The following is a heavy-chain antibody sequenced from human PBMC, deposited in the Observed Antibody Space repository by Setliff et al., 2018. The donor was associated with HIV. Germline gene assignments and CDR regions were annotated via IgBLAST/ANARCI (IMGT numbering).Heavy chain of an antibody. V-gene: IGHV4-39*01. CDR3: ARYRSKLDWFDP. CDR1: GGSISSSSYY. Sequence: SETLSLTCTVSGGSISSSSYYWGWIRQPPGKGLEWIGIVHYSGAAYYNPSPTSRVTISVDTSQNQFSLKLRSVTAADTAVYYCARYRSKLDWFDPWGQGTLVTVSS. D-gene: IGHD1-26*01. CDR2: VHYSGAA. J-gene: IGHJ5*02.